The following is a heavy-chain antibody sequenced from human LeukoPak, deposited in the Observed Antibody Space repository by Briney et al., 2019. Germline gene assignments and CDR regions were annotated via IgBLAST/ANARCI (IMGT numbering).Heavy chain of an antibody. CDR3: ARDYYDSSGYYGY. Sequence: ASVKVSCKVSGYTLTELSMHWVRQAPGQGLEWMGWISAYNGNTNYAQKLQGRVTMTTDTSTSTAYMELRSLRSDDTAVYYCARDYYDSSGYYGYWGQGTLVTVSS. J-gene: IGHJ4*02. CDR2: ISAYNGNT. V-gene: IGHV1-18*01. CDR1: GYTLTELS. D-gene: IGHD3-22*01.